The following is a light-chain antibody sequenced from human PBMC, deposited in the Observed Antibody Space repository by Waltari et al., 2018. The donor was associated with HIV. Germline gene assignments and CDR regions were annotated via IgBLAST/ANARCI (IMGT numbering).Light chain of an antibody. Sequence: IQMTQSPSSLSASVGDRVTITCRASQSIASYVNWYQQKQGRAPKLLILAASNLESGVPSRFSGSGSGTDFTLTISSLQPEDFASYYCQQTYNTRGYTFGQGTKLEI. J-gene: IGKJ2*01. CDR1: QSIASY. CDR2: AAS. CDR3: QQTYNTRGYT. V-gene: IGKV1-39*01.